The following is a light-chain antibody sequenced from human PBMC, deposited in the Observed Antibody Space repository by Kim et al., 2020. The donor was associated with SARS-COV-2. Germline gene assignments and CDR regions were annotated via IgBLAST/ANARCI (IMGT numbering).Light chain of an antibody. CDR1: KLGDRY. J-gene: IGLJ2*01. CDR3: QAWDISTVV. Sequence: SVSTGQTASITCSGDKLGDRYASWYQQKSGQSPVVVIYQDTKRPSGIPERFSGSNSGNTATLTISGTQAMDEADYYCQAWDISTVVFGGGTQLTVL. CDR2: QDT. V-gene: IGLV3-1*01.